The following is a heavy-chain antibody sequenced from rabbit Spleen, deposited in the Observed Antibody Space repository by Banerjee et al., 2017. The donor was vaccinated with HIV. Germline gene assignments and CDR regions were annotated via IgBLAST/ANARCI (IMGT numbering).Heavy chain of an antibody. CDR2: IYGGSSTST. CDR1: GFSFSSSSY. J-gene: IGHJ2*01. CDR3: ARDLAGVMGGNLNG. Sequence: QEQLVESGGGLVKPGSSLALTCTASGFSFSSSSYMCWVRPAPGKGLECIACIYGGSSTSTDDANGAKGRFTSSKTSSTTGTLQMPSRTAADTATYGWARDLAGVMGGNLNGGGPGTLVTGS. D-gene: IGHD4-1*01. V-gene: IGHV1S45*01.